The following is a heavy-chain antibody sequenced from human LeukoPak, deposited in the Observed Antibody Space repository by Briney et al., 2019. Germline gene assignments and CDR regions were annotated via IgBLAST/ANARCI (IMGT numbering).Heavy chain of an antibody. D-gene: IGHD5-18*01. CDR3: ARQGVYVDTAMVSDY. CDR1: GYSFTSYW. J-gene: IGHJ4*02. CDR2: IYPGDSDT. V-gene: IGHV5-51*01. Sequence: GESLKISCQGSGYSFTSYWIGWVRQMPGKGLEWMGIIYPGDSDTRYSPSFQGQVTISADKSISTAYLQWSSLKASDTAMYYCARQGVYVDTAMVSDYWGQGTLVTVSS.